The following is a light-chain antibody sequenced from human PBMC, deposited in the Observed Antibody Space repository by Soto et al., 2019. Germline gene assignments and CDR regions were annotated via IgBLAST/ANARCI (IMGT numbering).Light chain of an antibody. CDR2: AVT. J-gene: IGLJ2*01. CDR1: SSDVGGYNY. Sequence: QSALTQPPSASGSPGQLVTISCTGTSSDVGGYNYVSWYQQHPGKAPKLMIFAVTKRPSGVPDRFSGSKSGNTASLTVSGLQAEDEADYYCSSYAGSNNVIFGGGTQLTVL. V-gene: IGLV2-8*01. CDR3: SSYAGSNNVI.